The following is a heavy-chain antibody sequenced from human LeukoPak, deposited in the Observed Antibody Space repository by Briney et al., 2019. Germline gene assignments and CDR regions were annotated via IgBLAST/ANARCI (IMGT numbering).Heavy chain of an antibody. D-gene: IGHD1-1*01. V-gene: IGHV4-4*02. CDR3: ARVNINNWHSCDY. CDR2: IYHSGSP. CDR1: GGSISSDNW. Sequence: PSGTLSLTCAVSGGSISSDNWWGWVRQPPGKGLEWIGEIYHSGSPNYNPSLKSRVTISVDKSRNHFSLNLSSVTAADTAVYYCARVNINNWHSCDYWGQGTLVTVSS. J-gene: IGHJ4*02.